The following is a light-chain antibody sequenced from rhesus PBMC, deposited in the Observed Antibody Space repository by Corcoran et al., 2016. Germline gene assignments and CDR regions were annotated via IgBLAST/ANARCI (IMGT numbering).Light chain of an antibody. Sequence: DIQMTQSPSSLSASVGDTVTISCRASQGISSWLARYQQKPGKAPKLLIYKASNLQSGVPSRFRGSGSGTDCTLTCSSLQSEDFATYYCQQYSSRPLTFGGGTKVELK. J-gene: IGKJ4*01. CDR3: QQYSSRPLT. V-gene: IGKV1-22*01. CDR1: QGISSW. CDR2: KAS.